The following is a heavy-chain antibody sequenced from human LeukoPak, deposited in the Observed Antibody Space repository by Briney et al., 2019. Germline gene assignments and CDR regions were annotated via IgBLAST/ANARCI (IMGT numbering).Heavy chain of an antibody. Sequence: GESLMISCETSGYIFINYWIGWVRQMPGKGLEWLGIIYPADSDTAYSPSFQGQVTISVDKSISTAYLQWSSLKASDTAIYYCARQGPPLAFYDLLSGYYFDYWGQGTLVTVSS. CDR3: ARQGPPLAFYDLLSGYYFDY. CDR2: IYPADSDT. J-gene: IGHJ4*02. V-gene: IGHV5-51*01. CDR1: GYIFINYW. D-gene: IGHD3-3*01.